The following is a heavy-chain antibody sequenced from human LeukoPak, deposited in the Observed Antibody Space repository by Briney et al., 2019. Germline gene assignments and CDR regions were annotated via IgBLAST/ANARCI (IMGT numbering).Heavy chain of an antibody. V-gene: IGHV1-46*01. J-gene: IGHJ4*02. CDR2: INPSGGST. Sequence: ASVKVSCKASGYTFTSYYMHWVRQAPGQGLEWMGIINPSGGSTSYAQKFQGRVTMTRDMSTSTVYMELSSLRSDDTAMYYCARDALNYGHLSPFDYWGQGTLVTVSS. CDR3: ARDALNYGHLSPFDY. CDR1: GYTFTSYY. D-gene: IGHD3-10*01.